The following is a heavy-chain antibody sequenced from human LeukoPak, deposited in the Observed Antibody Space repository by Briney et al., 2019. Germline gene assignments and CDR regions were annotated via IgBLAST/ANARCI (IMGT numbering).Heavy chain of an antibody. Sequence: SETLSLTCAVYGGSFSGYYWSWIRQPPGKGLVWIGEINHSGSTNYNPSLKSRVTISVDTSKNQFSLKLSSVTAADTAVYYCARQPRYVLRYFDWLFSNWFDPWGQGTLVTVSS. D-gene: IGHD3-9*01. CDR1: GGSFSGYY. CDR2: INHSGST. V-gene: IGHV4-34*01. CDR3: ARQPRYVLRYFDWLFSNWFDP. J-gene: IGHJ5*02.